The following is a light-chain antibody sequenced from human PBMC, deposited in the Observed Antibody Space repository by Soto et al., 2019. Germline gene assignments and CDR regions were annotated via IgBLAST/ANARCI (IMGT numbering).Light chain of an antibody. V-gene: IGKV3-15*01. CDR2: GAS. J-gene: IGKJ1*01. CDR3: QQYNNWPPWT. Sequence: EIVMTQSPATLSVSPGERATLSCRASQSINSDLAWYQQKPGQAPRLLIYGASTRATDIPARFSGSGSGTEFTLTISNPASEDFAVYYCQQYNNWPPWTFGQGTKVEIK. CDR1: QSINSD.